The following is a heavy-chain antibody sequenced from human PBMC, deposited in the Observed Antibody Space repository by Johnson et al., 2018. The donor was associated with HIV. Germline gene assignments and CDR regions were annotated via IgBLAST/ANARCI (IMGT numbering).Heavy chain of an antibody. CDR1: GFTVNSNY. V-gene: IGHV3-66*02. J-gene: IGHJ3*02. CDR2: LYSDGRT. D-gene: IGHD6-13*01. CDR3: ARGVKQQLNVVDAFDI. Sequence: EVQLVESGGGLVQPGGSLRLSCAASGFTVNSNYMSWVRQAPGKGLEWLSVLYSDGRTYYADSVKGRFTISRDNSRNRLYIQMNSLRVEDTGVYYCARGVKQQLNVVDAFDICGQGTKVTVSS.